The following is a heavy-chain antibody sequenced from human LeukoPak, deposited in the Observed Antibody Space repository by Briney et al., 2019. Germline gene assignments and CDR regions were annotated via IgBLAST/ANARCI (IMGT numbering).Heavy chain of an antibody. D-gene: IGHD3-10*01. V-gene: IGHV4-59*08. CDR1: GGSISNYY. CDR3: ATSYGSGSYYDY. CDR2: IYYSGST. J-gene: IGHJ4*02. Sequence: PSETLSLTCTVSGGSISNYYWSWIRQPPGKGLEWIGYIYYSGSTNYNPSLKSRVTISVDTSKNQFSLKLSSVTAADTAVYYCATSYGSGSYYDYWGQGTLVTVSS.